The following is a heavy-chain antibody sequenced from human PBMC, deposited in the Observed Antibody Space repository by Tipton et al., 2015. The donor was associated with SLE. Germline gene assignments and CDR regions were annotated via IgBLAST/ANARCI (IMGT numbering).Heavy chain of an antibody. CDR2: IRSQDNGGTT. D-gene: IGHD3-22*01. V-gene: IGHV3-49*03. CDR3: ARGYSSGYPEYFQH. CDR1: GFTFGDYG. J-gene: IGHJ1*01. Sequence: SLRLSCTASGFTFGDYGMTWFRQAPGKGLEWVGFIRSQDNGGTTEYATSVKGRFTISRDNSKNTLYLQMNSLRAEDTAVYYCARGYSSGYPEYFQHWGQGTLVTVSS.